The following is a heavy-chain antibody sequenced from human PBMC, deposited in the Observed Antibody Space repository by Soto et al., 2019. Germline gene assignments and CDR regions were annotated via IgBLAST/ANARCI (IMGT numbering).Heavy chain of an antibody. J-gene: IGHJ3*02. V-gene: IGHV4-30-4*01. CDR2: IYYSGST. CDR3: ARAMWDIVVVPAAIDAFDI. Sequence: QVQLQESGPGLVKPSQTLSLTCTVSGGSISSGDYYWSWIRQPPGKGLEWIGYIYYSGSTYYNPSLKSRVTRSVDTSKNQFSLKLSSVTAADTAVYYCARAMWDIVVVPAAIDAFDIWGQGTMVTVSS. D-gene: IGHD2-2*01. CDR1: GGSISSGDYY.